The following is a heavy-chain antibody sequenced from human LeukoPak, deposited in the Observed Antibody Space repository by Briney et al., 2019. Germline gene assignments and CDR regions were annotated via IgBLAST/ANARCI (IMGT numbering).Heavy chain of an antibody. J-gene: IGHJ4*02. Sequence: GGSLRLSCVASGFTFSSYGMNWVRQAPGKGLEWVSYISSSGSIYYADSVKGRFTISRDNAKNSLYLQMNSLRNEDTAVYYCARRFDSWGQGTLVTVSS. CDR1: GFTFSSYG. V-gene: IGHV3-48*02. CDR3: ARRFDS. CDR2: ISSSGSI.